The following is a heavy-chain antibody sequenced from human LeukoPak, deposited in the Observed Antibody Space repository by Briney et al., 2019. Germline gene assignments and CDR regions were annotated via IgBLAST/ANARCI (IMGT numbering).Heavy chain of an antibody. D-gene: IGHD2-15*01. J-gene: IGHJ3*02. CDR3: VGSGGSTGAFDI. Sequence: ASEKVSCKASGYTFTNYAITWVRQAPGQGLEWMGIINPSGGSTSYAQKFQGRVTMTRDTSTSTVYMELSSLRSEDTAVYYCVGSGGSTGAFDIWGQGTMVTVSS. CDR2: INPSGGST. V-gene: IGHV1-46*01. CDR1: GYTFTNYA.